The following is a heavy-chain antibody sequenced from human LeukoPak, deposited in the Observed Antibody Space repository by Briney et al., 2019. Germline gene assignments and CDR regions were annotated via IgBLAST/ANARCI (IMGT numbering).Heavy chain of an antibody. Sequence: PGGSLRLSCAASGFTFSSYWMHWVRQAPGKGLVWVSRINTDGSSTSYADSVKGRFTISRDNAKNTLYLQMNSLSAEDTAVYYCARDSYYYDTSGYYGYWGQGTLATVSS. J-gene: IGHJ4*02. CDR1: GFTFSSYW. D-gene: IGHD3-22*01. CDR3: ARDSYYYDTSGYYGY. V-gene: IGHV3-74*01. CDR2: INTDGSST.